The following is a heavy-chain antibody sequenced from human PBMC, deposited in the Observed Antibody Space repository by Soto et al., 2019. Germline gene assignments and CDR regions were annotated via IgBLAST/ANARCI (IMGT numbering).Heavy chain of an antibody. Sequence: QVQLQESGPGLVKPSETLSLSCTVSGGSVSSGHFYWSWMRQPPGKGLEWIGYIYYSGSNKYNPSLRSRVTILVDTSKNQFSLKLTSVTAADTAVYYCARSGSGSGWLGGQGTLVTVSS. D-gene: IGHD6-19*01. CDR2: IYYSGSN. CDR1: GGSVSSGHFY. J-gene: IGHJ4*02. V-gene: IGHV4-61*01. CDR3: ARSGSGSGWL.